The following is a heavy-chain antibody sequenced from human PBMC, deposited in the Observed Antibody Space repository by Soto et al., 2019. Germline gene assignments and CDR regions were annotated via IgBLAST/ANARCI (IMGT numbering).Heavy chain of an antibody. CDR3: GRVSGMVYAISGMDV. D-gene: IGHD2-8*01. CDR2: IYYSGST. V-gene: IGHV4-31*03. CDR1: GGSISSGGYY. Sequence: QVQLQESGPGLVKPSQTLSLTCTVSGGSISSGGYYWSWIRQHPGKGLEWIGYIYYSGSTYYNPSPKSRLTISVDTSKNQFSLKLSSVTAADTAVYYCGRVSGMVYAISGMDVWGQGTTVTVSS. J-gene: IGHJ6*02.